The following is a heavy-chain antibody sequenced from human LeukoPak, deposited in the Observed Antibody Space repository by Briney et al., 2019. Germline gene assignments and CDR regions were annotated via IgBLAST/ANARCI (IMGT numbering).Heavy chain of an antibody. D-gene: IGHD6-6*01. Sequence: ASVKVSCKASGYTFTSYDINWVRQATGQGLGWMGWMNPNSGNTGYAQKFQGRVTMTRNTSISTAYMELSSLRSEDTAVYYCARGRGRIAARPYYYYMDVWGKGTTVTVSS. CDR1: GYTFTSYD. CDR3: ARGRGRIAARPYYYYMDV. CDR2: MNPNSGNT. V-gene: IGHV1-8*01. J-gene: IGHJ6*03.